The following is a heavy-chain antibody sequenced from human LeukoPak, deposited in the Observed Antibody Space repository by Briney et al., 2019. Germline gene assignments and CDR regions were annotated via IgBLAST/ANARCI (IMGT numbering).Heavy chain of an antibody. J-gene: IGHJ4*02. CDR3: VKDLGRYRNNCFDY. D-gene: IGHD1-26*01. V-gene: IGHV3-23*01. CDR1: GLTFSSYA. CDR2: ISGSGGGT. Sequence: PGGSLRLSCAASGLTFSSYAMSWVRQAPEQGLEWVSTISGSGGGTYYADSVKGRFTISRDDSKNTLYLQMNSLRAEDTAVYYCVKDLGRYRNNCFDYWGQGTLVTVSS.